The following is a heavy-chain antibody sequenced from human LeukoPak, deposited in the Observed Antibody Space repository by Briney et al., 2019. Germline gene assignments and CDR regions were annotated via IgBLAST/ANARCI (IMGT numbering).Heavy chain of an antibody. D-gene: IGHD5-18*01. CDR1: GYTFTSYG. J-gene: IGHJ4*02. V-gene: IGHV1-18*01. CDR3: ARGYSYGFPFDY. CDR2: ISAYNGNT. Sequence: ASVKVSCKASGYTFTSYGISWVRQAPGQGREGMGWISAYNGNTNYAQKLQGRVTMTTDTSTSTAYMELRSLRSDDTAVYYCARGYSYGFPFDYWGQGTLVTVSS.